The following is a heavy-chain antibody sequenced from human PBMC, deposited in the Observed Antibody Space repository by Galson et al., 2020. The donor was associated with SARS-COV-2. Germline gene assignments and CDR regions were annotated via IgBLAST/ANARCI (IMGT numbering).Heavy chain of an antibody. CDR3: ARGAFDV. CDR1: GFTFTRSW. Sequence: GASLKISCAASGFTFTRSWIHWVRQAPGKGLVWVARINGDGSDTNYADSVKGRFTISRDNAKSTVYLQMNSLRAEDAAVYYCARGAFDVWGQGTMVTVSS. J-gene: IGHJ3*01. V-gene: IGHV3-74*01. CDR2: INGDGSDT.